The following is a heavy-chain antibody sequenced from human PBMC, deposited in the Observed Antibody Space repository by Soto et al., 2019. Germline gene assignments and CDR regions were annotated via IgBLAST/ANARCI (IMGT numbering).Heavy chain of an antibody. D-gene: IGHD6-6*01. CDR1: GGTFSSYA. J-gene: IGHJ4*02. Sequence: SVKVSCKASGGTFSSYAISWVRQAPGQGLEWMGGIIPIFGTANYAQKFQGRVAITADESTSTAYMELSSLRSEDTAVYYCARDRQDSSSSLVYWGQGTLVTAPQ. CDR3: ARDRQDSSSSLVY. V-gene: IGHV1-69*13. CDR2: IIPIFGTA.